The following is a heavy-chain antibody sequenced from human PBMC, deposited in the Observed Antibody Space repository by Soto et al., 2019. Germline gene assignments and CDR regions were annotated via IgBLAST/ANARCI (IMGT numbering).Heavy chain of an antibody. CDR2: IYHSGST. J-gene: IGHJ4*02. V-gene: IGHV4-4*03. D-gene: IGHD6-13*01. CDR3: ARDIMDYRSSWYHDY. Sequence: PETLSLTCAVSGGCNSSSNWWSWVRQPPGKGLEWIGAIYHSGSTNNNPSLKSRVTIPVDKSKNQCSLKLSSVTAADTAVYYCARDIMDYRSSWYHDYWGQGTLVTVSS. CDR1: GGCNSSSNW.